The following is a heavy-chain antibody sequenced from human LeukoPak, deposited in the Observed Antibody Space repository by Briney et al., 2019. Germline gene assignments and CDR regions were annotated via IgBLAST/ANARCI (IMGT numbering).Heavy chain of an antibody. CDR1: GYSFTTHW. D-gene: IGHD6-19*01. V-gene: IGHV1-18*04. CDR3: AREGPVAVAGLDY. J-gene: IGHJ4*02. Sequence: GESPKISCKGSGYSFTTHWIGWVRQAPGQGLEWVGWISAYNGNTNYAQNLQDRVTMTTDTSTSAAYMELRSLISDDTAVYYCAREGPVAVAGLDYWGQGTLVTVSS. CDR2: ISAYNGNT.